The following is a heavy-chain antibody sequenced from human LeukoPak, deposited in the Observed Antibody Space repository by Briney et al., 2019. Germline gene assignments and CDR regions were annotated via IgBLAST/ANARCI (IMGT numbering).Heavy chain of an antibody. J-gene: IGHJ4*02. CDR2: IYTSGGT. CDR3: AIGYDSSGFLGY. V-gene: IGHV4-61*02. D-gene: IGHD3-22*01. CDR1: GGSISSGSYY. Sequence: SETLSLTCTVSGGSISSGSYYWTWIRQPARKGLEWIGRIYTSGGTNYNPSLKSRVSISIDTSRNQFSLKLSSVTAADTAVYYCAIGYDSSGFLGYWGQGTLVTVSS.